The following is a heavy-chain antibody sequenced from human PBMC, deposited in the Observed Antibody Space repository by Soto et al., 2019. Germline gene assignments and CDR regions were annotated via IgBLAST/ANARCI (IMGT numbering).Heavy chain of an antibody. Sequence: QVQLQESGPGLVKPSQTLSLTCTVSGGSISSGGYYWSWIRRHPGKGLEWIGYIYYSGSTYYNPSLKRRVTISVDTSETQFALKLTSVTAADTAVYYCARVPFGSNGVTYFDYWGQGTLVTVSS. D-gene: IGHD1-26*01. V-gene: IGHV4-31*03. CDR1: GGSISSGGYY. CDR2: IYYSGST. J-gene: IGHJ4*02. CDR3: ARVPFGSNGVTYFDY.